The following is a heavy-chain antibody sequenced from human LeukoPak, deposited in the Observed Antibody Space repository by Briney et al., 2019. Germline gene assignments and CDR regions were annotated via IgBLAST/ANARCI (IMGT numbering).Heavy chain of an antibody. Sequence: PGGSLRLSCAASGFTFSTYAMNWVRQAPGKGLEWVSTISGSGGTPHYADSVKGRFTISRDNSKNTLHLQMNSLRAEDTAVYYCAKGGDLITYSDYWGQGTLVTVSS. CDR2: ISGSGGTP. CDR1: GFTFSTYA. CDR3: AKGGDLITYSDY. J-gene: IGHJ4*02. V-gene: IGHV3-23*01. D-gene: IGHD3-16*01.